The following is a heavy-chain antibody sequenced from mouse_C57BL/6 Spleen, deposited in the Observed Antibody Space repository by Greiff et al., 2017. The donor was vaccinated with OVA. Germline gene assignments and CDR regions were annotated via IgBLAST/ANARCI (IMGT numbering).Heavy chain of an antibody. Sequence: QVQLQQPGTELVKPGASVKLSCKASGYTFTSYWMHWVKQRPGQGLEWIGNINPSNGGTNYNEKFKSKATLTVDKSSSTAYMQLSSLTSEDSAVYYWARGGNSSGYFDYWGQGTTLTVSS. CDR1: GYTFTSYW. J-gene: IGHJ2*01. CDR2: INPSNGGT. V-gene: IGHV1-53*01. CDR3: ARGGNSSGYFDY. D-gene: IGHD3-1*01.